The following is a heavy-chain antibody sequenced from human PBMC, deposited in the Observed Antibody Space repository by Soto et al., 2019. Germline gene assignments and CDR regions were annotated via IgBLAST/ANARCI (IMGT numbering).Heavy chain of an antibody. CDR2: INPSGGST. CDR3: ASEIPMVRGWGYYYYGMDV. J-gene: IGHJ6*02. CDR1: GYTFTSYY. V-gene: IGHV1-46*01. D-gene: IGHD3-10*01. Sequence: ASVKVSCKTSGYTFTSYYMHWVRQAPGQGLEWMGIINPSGGSTSYAQKFQGRVTMTRDTSTSTVYMELSSLRSEDTAVYYCASEIPMVRGWGYYYYGMDVWGQGTTVTVSS.